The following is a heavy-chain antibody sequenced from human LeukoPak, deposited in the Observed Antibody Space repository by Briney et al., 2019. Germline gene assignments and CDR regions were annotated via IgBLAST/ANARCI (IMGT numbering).Heavy chain of an antibody. CDR2: ISASGGGT. J-gene: IGHJ4*02. Sequence: GGSLRLSCAASGFTFSSYAMSWVRQAPGKGLEWVSAISASGGGTYYADSVKGRFTISRDNSKNTLYLQMNSLRAEDTAVYYCAKVGSRDGYNREYYFDYWGQGTLVTVSS. V-gene: IGHV3-23*01. D-gene: IGHD5-12*01. CDR1: GFTFSSYA. CDR3: AKVGSRDGYNREYYFDY.